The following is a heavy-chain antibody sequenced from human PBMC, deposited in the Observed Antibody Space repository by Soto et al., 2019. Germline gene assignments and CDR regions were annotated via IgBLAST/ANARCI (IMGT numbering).Heavy chain of an antibody. J-gene: IGHJ6*02. D-gene: IGHD5-12*01. CDR2: INPSGGST. CDR1: GYTFTSYY. Sequence: GASVKVSCKASGYTFTSYYMHWVRQAPGQGLEWMGIINPSGGSTSYAQKFQGRVTMTRDTSTSTVYMELSSLRSEDTAVYYCAREGSSGYDYSYYGMDVWGHGTTVTV. V-gene: IGHV1-46*01. CDR3: AREGSSGYDYSYYGMDV.